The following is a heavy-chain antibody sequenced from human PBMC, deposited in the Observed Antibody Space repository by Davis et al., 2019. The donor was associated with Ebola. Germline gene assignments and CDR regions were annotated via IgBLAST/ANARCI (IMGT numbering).Heavy chain of an antibody. CDR2: IRYDGSNK. D-gene: IGHD2-15*01. J-gene: IGHJ6*02. CDR1: GSTFSSYG. V-gene: IGHV3-30*02. CDR3: AKDLFDCSGGSCYSNGMDV. Sequence: PGGSLRLSCAASGSTFSSYGMHWVRQAPGKGLEWVAFIRYDGSNKYYADSVKGRFTISRDNSKNTLYLQMNSLRAEDTAVYYCAKDLFDCSGGSCYSNGMDVWGQGTTVTVSS.